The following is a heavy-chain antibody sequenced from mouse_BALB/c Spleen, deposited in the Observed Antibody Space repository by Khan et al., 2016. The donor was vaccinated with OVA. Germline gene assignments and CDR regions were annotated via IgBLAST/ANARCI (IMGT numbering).Heavy chain of an antibody. D-gene: IGHD1-2*01. CDR2: IYPRSGNT. CDR1: GYTFTDYY. CDR3: ARRNYFGYTFAY. J-gene: IGHJ3*01. V-gene: IGHV1-77*01. Sequence: QVQLQQSGAELARPGASVKLSCKASGYTFTDYYINWVKQRTGQGLEWIGEIYPRSGNTYYNEKFKGKATLTADKSSSIAYMQLSSLTCEDSAVYFCARRNYFGYTFAYWGQGTLVTVSA.